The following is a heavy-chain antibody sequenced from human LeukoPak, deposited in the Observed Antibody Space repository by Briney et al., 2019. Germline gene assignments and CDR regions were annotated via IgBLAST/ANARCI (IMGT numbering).Heavy chain of an antibody. J-gene: IGHJ3*02. V-gene: IGHV3-23*01. D-gene: IGHD6-19*01. Sequence: GGSLRLSCAASGFTFSSYAMSWVRQAPGKGLEWVSAISGSGGSTYYADSVKGRFTISRDNSKNTLYLQMNSLRAGDTAVYYCAKHTGIAVAGTSYAFDIWGQGAMVTVSS. CDR2: ISGSGGST. CDR3: AKHTGIAVAGTSYAFDI. CDR1: GFTFSSYA.